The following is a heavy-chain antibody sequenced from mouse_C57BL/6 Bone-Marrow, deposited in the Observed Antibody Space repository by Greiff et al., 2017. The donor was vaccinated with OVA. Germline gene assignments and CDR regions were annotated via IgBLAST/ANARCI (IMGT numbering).Heavy chain of an antibody. V-gene: IGHV3-6*01. CDR2: ISYDGSN. CDR3: AGSYDGFPLDY. J-gene: IGHJ4*01. CDR1: GYSIPSGYY. D-gene: IGHD2-3*01. Sequence: EVKLVESGPGLVKPSQSLSLSCSVTGYSIPSGYYWYWIRQFPGNLLEWMGYISYDGSNNYNPYLKNRISITRDPSKNQFVLEFNSVTTEDTATYDCAGSYDGFPLDYWGQGTSVTVSS.